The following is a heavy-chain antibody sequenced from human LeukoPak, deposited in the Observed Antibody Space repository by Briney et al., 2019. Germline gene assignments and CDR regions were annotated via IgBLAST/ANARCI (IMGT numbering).Heavy chain of an antibody. CDR3: AKGRGMITFGGVIVIDAFDI. CDR1: DYSISSGYY. CDR2: IYHGGNT. Sequence: SETLSLTCAVSDYSISSGYYWGWIRQPPGKGLEWIGNIYHGGNTYYNPSLKSRVTLSVDTSKNQFSLRLTSATAADTAVYYCAKGRGMITFGGVIVIDAFDIWGQGTMVTVSS. J-gene: IGHJ3*02. V-gene: IGHV4-38-2*01. D-gene: IGHD3-16*02.